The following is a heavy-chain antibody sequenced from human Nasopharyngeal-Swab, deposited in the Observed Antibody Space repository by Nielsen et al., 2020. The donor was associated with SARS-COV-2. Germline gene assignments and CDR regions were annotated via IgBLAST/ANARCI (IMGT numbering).Heavy chain of an antibody. D-gene: IGHD5-18*01. CDR3: ARVTARAEGYYYGMDV. Sequence: SVKVSCKASGCTFSSYAISWVRQAPGQGLEWMGGIIPIFGTANYAQKFQGRVTITADESTSTAYMELSSLRSEDTAVYYCARVTARAEGYYYGMDVWGQGTTVTVS. J-gene: IGHJ6*02. CDR2: IIPIFGTA. CDR1: GCTFSSYA. V-gene: IGHV1-69*13.